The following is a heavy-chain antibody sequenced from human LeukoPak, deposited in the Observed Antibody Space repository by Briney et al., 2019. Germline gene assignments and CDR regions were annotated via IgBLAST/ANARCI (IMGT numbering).Heavy chain of an antibody. CDR3: ARRYCSDGSCYSIDY. D-gene: IGHD2-15*01. CDR1: GFTFNNYW. J-gene: IGHJ4*02. V-gene: IGHV3-7*01. Sequence: PGGSLRLSCAASGFTFNNYWMSWVRQAPGKGLEWVANINKDGSEKYYVDSVKGRFTISRDNSLYLQMNSLRAEDTAVYYCARRYCSDGSCYSIDYWGQGTRVTVSS. CDR2: INKDGSEK.